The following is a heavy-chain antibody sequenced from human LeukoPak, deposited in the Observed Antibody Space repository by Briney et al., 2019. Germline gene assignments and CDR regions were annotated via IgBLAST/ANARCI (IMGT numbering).Heavy chain of an antibody. D-gene: IGHD1-26*01. Sequence: ASVKVSCKASGYTFTNHYMHWVRQAPGQGLEWMGWINPNNGGTNFAQKFQGRVTMTRDTSISTAYMELSSLTSDDTAVYCCARGIVGAHQLIAYWGQGTLVTVSS. CDR1: GYTFTNHY. CDR2: INPNNGGT. CDR3: ARGIVGAHQLIAY. J-gene: IGHJ4*02. V-gene: IGHV1-2*02.